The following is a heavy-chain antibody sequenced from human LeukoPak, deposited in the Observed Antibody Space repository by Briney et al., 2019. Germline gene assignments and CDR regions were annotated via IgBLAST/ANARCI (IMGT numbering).Heavy chain of an antibody. CDR3: ARSGGWAYGDYDGFIAFDI. J-gene: IGHJ3*02. CDR1: GYTFTSYG. CDR2: ISAYNGNT. V-gene: IGHV1-18*01. Sequence: ASVKVSCKASGYTFTSYGISWVRQAPAQGLEWMGWISAYNGNTNYAQKLQGRVTMTTDTSTSTAYMELRSLRSDDTAVYYCARSGGWAYGDYDGFIAFDIWGQGTMVTVSS. D-gene: IGHD4-17*01.